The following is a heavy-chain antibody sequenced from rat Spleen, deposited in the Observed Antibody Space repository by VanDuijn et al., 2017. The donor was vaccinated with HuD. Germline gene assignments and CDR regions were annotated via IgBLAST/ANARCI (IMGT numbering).Heavy chain of an antibody. CDR2: ISTSGGST. CDR1: GFTFSNYD. J-gene: IGHJ1*01. Sequence: EVQLVESGGGLVQPGRSLKLSCAASGFTFSNYDMAWVRQAPTKGLEWVASISTSGGSTYYRDSVKGRFTVSRDNAKSTLYLQMDSLRSEDTATYYCARHRFVTTTGYYWYFDFWGPGTMVTVSS. D-gene: IGHD1-10*01. V-gene: IGHV5-25*01. CDR3: ARHRFVTTTGYYWYFDF.